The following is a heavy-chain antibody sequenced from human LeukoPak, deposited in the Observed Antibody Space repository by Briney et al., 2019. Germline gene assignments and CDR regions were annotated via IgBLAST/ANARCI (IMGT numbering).Heavy chain of an antibody. CDR2: ISAGGATI. V-gene: IGHV3-23*01. J-gene: IGHJ6*03. Sequence: GGSLRLSCAAPGFSFSTYAMSWVRQAPGKGLEWVSAISAGGATIYYADSVKGRFTVSRDNSKNTLYLHMNSLRAEDTAIYYCAKDSGGTYFYYYYYPDVWGKGTTVSVSS. CDR3: AKDSGGTYFYYYYYPDV. CDR1: GFSFSTYA. D-gene: IGHD1-26*01.